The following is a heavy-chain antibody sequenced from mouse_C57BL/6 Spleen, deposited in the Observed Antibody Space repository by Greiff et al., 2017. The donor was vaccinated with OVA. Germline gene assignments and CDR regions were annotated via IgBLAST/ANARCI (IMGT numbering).Heavy chain of an antibody. CDR1: GFSLTSYG. V-gene: IGHV2-2*01. D-gene: IGHD2-13*01. CDR2: IWSGGST. Sequence: QVQLQQSGPGLVQPSQSLSITCTASGFSLTSYGVHWVRQSPGKGLEWLGVIWSGGSTDYYAAFISSLSISKDNSKSQVFFKMNSLQADDTAIKYCARNDGERAMDYWGQGTSVTVSS. J-gene: IGHJ4*01. CDR3: ARNDGERAMDY.